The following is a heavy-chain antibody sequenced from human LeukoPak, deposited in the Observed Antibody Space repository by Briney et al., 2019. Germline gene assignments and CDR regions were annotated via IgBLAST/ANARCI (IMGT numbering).Heavy chain of an antibody. CDR3: ARDFGFQVDY. CDR2: IYYSGST. D-gene: IGHD3-10*01. J-gene: IGHJ4*02. Sequence: PSETLSLTCTVSGGSISSSSYYWGWIRQPPGKGLEWIGSIYYSGSTYYNPSLKSRVTISVDTSKNQFSLKLSSVTAADTAVYYCARDFGFQVDYWGQGTLVTVSS. CDR1: GGSISSSSYY. V-gene: IGHV4-39*07.